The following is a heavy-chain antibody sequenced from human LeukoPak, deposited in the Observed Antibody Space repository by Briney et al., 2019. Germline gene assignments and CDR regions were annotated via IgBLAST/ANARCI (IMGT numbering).Heavy chain of an antibody. D-gene: IGHD3-22*01. V-gene: IGHV4-34*01. J-gene: IGHJ4*02. CDR2: INHSGST. CDR1: GGSFSGYY. CDR3: ASRNDDGRSDSNGYYPFDY. Sequence: PSETLSLTCAVYGGSFSGYYWSWIRQPPGKGLEWIGEINHSGSTNYNPSLKSRVTISVDTSKNQFSLKLSSVTAADTAVYYCASRNDDGRSDSNGYYPFDYWGQGTLVTVSS.